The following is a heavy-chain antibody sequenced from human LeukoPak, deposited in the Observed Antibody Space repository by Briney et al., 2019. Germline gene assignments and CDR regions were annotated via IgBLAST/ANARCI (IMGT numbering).Heavy chain of an antibody. J-gene: IGHJ4*02. CDR1: GGSISSYY. CDR2: TYYSGSA. V-gene: IGHV4-59*01. CDR3: ARGGSRDGYNRPLDY. D-gene: IGHD5-24*01. Sequence: SETLSLTCAVSGGSISSYYWSWIRQPPGKGLEWIGYTYYSGSANYSPSLKSRVTMSVDTSKNQFSLRLSSVTAADTAVYYCARGGSRDGYNRPLDYWGQGTLASVSS.